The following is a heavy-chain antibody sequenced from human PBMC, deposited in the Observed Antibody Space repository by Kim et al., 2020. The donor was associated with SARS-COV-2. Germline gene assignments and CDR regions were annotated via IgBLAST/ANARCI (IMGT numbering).Heavy chain of an antibody. V-gene: IGHV4-59*13. Sequence: SETLSLTCTVSGGSISSYYWSWIRQPPGKGLEWLGYIYYSGSTNYNPSLKSRVTISVDTSKNQFSLKLSSVTATDTAVYYCATYPSSGDHFGYCGQGALVTVSS. D-gene: IGHD4-17*01. J-gene: IGHJ4*02. CDR3: ATYPSSGDHFGY. CDR2: IYYSGST. CDR1: GGSISSYY.